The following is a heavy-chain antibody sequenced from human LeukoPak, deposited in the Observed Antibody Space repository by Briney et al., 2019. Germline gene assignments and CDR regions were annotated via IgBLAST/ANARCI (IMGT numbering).Heavy chain of an antibody. Sequence: KPGESLKISCKGSGYSFTTYWIGWVRQLPGKGLEWMGIIYPGDSDTRYSPSFQGQVTMSADKSISTAYLQWSSLKASDTAMYYCARRWQQLANDAFDIWGQGTMVTVSS. V-gene: IGHV5-51*01. CDR1: GYSFTTYW. CDR3: ARRWQQLANDAFDI. D-gene: IGHD6-13*01. CDR2: IYPGDSDT. J-gene: IGHJ3*02.